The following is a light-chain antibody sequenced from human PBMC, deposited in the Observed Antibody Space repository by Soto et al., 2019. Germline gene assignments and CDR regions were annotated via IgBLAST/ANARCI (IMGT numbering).Light chain of an antibody. Sequence: EVGMRISPATLSVSPGEGATLSCRASQGIGDTLAWYQHKPGQTPRLLIYDTSTRATGVPARFSGSRSGTEFTLTISELQSEDFAVYYCQQYTNWPPITFGQGTRLEIK. CDR1: QGIGDT. CDR3: QQYTNWPPIT. CDR2: DTS. J-gene: IGKJ5*01. V-gene: IGKV3-15*01.